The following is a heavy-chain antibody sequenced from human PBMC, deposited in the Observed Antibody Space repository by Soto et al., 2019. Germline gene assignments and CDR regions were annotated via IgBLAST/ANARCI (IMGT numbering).Heavy chain of an antibody. Sequence: GSLRLSCAASGFTFSSYWMSWVRQAPGKGLEWVANIKQDGSEKYYVDSVKGRFTISRDNAKNSLYLQMNSLRAEDTAVYYCVNDIVVGGYYGVDVWGQGTTVTVSS. CDR3: VNDIVVGGYYGVDV. V-gene: IGHV3-7*01. D-gene: IGHD2-15*01. CDR2: IKQDGSEK. CDR1: GFTFSSYW. J-gene: IGHJ6*02.